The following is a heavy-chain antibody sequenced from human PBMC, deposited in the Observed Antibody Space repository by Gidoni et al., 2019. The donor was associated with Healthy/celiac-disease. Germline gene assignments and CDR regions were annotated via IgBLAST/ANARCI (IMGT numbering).Heavy chain of an antibody. J-gene: IGHJ6*03. CDR2: IIPIFGTA. CDR3: ARAGDCSSTSCSLYYYYYYMDV. Sequence: QVQLVQSGAEVKKPGSSVKVSCKASGGTFSSYAISWVRQAPGQGLEWMGGIIPIFGTANYAQKFQGRVTITADESTSTAYMELSSLRSEDTAVYYCARAGDCSSTSCSLYYYYYYMDVWGKGTTVTVSS. D-gene: IGHD2-2*01. CDR1: GGTFSSYA. V-gene: IGHV1-69*01.